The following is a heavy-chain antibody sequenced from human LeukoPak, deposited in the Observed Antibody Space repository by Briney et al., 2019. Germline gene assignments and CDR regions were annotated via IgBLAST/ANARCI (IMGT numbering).Heavy chain of an antibody. Sequence: SETLSLTCTVSGGSISSYYWSGVRQPPGMGLEWIGYIYHDGTTYYNPSLKSRVTISVVRSKNYFSLRLSSVTAADTAVYYCARWADYWGQGALVAVSS. CDR2: IYHDGTT. J-gene: IGHJ4*02. V-gene: IGHV4-59*12. CDR3: ARWADY. CDR1: GGSISSYY.